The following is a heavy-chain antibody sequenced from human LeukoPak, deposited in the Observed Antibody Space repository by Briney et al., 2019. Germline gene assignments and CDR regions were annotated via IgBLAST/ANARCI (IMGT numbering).Heavy chain of an antibody. D-gene: IGHD4-17*01. Sequence: GESLKISCKGSGYSFTSYWIGLVRQMPGKGLEWMGIIYPGDSDTRYSPSFQGQVTISADKSISTAYLQWSSLKASDTAMYYCARGPTTPGEEYGDYLRSQGFDYYYYGMDVWGQGTTVTVSS. CDR2: IYPGDSDT. CDR3: ARGPTTPGEEYGDYLRSQGFDYYYYGMDV. CDR1: GYSFTSYW. J-gene: IGHJ6*02. V-gene: IGHV5-51*01.